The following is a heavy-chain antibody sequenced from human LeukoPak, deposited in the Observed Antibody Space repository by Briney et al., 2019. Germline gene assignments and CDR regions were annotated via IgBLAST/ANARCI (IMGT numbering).Heavy chain of an antibody. Sequence: GGFLRLSCAASRFTLSNYWMSWVRQAPGKGLEWVANIKQDGSETYYVDSVKGRFTISRDNAKNSLYLQMNSLRAEDTAVYYCARGDWAPFDYWGQGSLLTVSS. V-gene: IGHV3-7*01. CDR3: ARGDWAPFDY. CDR1: RFTLSNYW. J-gene: IGHJ4*02. D-gene: IGHD2-21*02. CDR2: IKQDGSET.